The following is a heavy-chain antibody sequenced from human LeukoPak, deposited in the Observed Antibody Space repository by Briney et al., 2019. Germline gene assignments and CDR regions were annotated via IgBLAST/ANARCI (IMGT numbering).Heavy chain of an antibody. CDR3: ARDRSGYDFGRYYYYMDV. V-gene: IGHV4-61*02. CDR1: GDSISSGSYY. CDR2: IYTSGST. Sequence: PSETLSLTCTVSGDSISSGSYYWSWIRQPAGKGLEWIGRIYTSGSTNYNPSLKSRVTISVDTSKNQFSLKLSSVTAADTAVYYCARDRSGYDFGRYYYYMDVWGKGTTVTVSS. D-gene: IGHD5-12*01. J-gene: IGHJ6*03.